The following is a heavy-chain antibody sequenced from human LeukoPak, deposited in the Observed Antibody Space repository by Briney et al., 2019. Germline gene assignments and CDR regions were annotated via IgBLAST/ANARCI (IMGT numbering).Heavy chain of an antibody. D-gene: IGHD3-10*02. CDR1: GGSITSGDYH. CDR2: IYNTGST. J-gene: IGHJ6*02. CDR3: ASRRSCSGSYWKWPAPSYHCYGQDD. Sequence: TLSLTCTVSGGSITSGDYHWSWIRQPPGKGLEWVGYIYNTGSTSYSPSLKSRVSISMDTSKSQFSLKLRSVTAADTAVYYCASRRSCSGSYWKWPAPSYHCYGQDDWGQGTTVIVS. V-gene: IGHV4-30-4*01.